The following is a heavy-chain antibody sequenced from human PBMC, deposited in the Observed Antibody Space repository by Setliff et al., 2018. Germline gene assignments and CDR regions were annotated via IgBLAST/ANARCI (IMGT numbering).Heavy chain of an antibody. V-gene: IGHV4-59*11. J-gene: IGHJ4*02. CDR2: IYYSGST. CDR1: GGSISSHY. CDR3: ARGKLLWFGELRAQYYFDY. Sequence: SETLSLTCTVAGGSISSHYWSWIRQPPGKGLEWIGSIYYSGSTNYNPSLKSRVTISVDTSKNQFSLKLSSVTAADTAVYYCARGKLLWFGELRAQYYFDYWGQGTLVTVSS. D-gene: IGHD3-10*01.